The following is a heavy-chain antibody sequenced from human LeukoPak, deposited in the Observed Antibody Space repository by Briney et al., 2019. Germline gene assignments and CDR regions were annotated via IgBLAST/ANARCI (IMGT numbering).Heavy chain of an antibody. D-gene: IGHD6-13*01. CDR3: ARVPLPSGYSGFDP. CDR1: GYTLTSYD. CDR2: MNPNSGNT. Sequence: ASVKVSCKASGYTLTSYDINWVRQATGQGLEWMGWMNPNSGNTGYAQKFQGRVTMTRNTSISTAYMELSSLRSEDTAVYYCARVPLPSGYSGFDPWGQGTLVTVSS. V-gene: IGHV1-8*01. J-gene: IGHJ5*02.